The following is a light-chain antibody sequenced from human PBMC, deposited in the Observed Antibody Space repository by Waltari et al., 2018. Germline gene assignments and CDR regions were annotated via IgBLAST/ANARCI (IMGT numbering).Light chain of an antibody. V-gene: IGLV2-23*01. Sequence: QSALTPPAYVSGSPGQSITISCTGPSSDVGTNNLVPWYQQHPGQAPKLMIYEGSQRPSGVSDRFSGSKSGNTASLTISGLQAEDEADYYCFSYAGRATGVFGGGTKLTVL. CDR1: SSDVGTNNL. CDR3: FSYAGRATGV. J-gene: IGLJ2*01. CDR2: EGS.